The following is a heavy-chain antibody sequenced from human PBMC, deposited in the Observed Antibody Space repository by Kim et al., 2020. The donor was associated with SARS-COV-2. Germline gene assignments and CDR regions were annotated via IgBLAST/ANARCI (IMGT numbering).Heavy chain of an antibody. Sequence: ASGKVSCKASGYTFTGYYMYWVRQAPGQGLEWMGWINPNSGGTKYAQKFQGWVTMTRDTSINTAYMELSRLRSDDTAVYYCARGKYCSGGSCYRFDYWGQETLVT. D-gene: IGHD2-15*01. CDR2: INPNSGGT. CDR3: ARGKYCSGGSCYRFDY. J-gene: IGHJ4*02. V-gene: IGHV1-2*04. CDR1: GYTFTGYY.